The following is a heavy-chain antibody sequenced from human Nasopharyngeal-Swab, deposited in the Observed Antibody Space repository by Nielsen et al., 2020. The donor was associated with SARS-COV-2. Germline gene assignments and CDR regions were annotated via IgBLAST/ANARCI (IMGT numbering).Heavy chain of an antibody. D-gene: IGHD6-13*01. CDR3: ARDRVGTYSSSWYRFRTCYYYYMDV. CDR1: GFTVSSNY. Sequence: GESLKISCAASGFTVSSNYMSWVRQAPGKGLEWVSVIYSGGSTYYADSVKGRFTISKHNSKNTLYLQMNSLRAEDTAVYYCARDRVGTYSSSWYRFRTCYYYYMDVWGKGTTVTVSS. V-gene: IGHV3-53*04. CDR2: IYSGGST. J-gene: IGHJ6*03.